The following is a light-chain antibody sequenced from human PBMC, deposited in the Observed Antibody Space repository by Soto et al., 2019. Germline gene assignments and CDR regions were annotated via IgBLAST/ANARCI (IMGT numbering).Light chain of an antibody. Sequence: DIQMTQSPSPLSASVGDRVTITCRASQSISSWLAWYQQKPGKAPKLLIYDASSLESGVPSRFSGSGSGTEFTLTISSLQPDDFATYYCQQYNSYSPETFGQGTKVDIK. J-gene: IGKJ1*01. V-gene: IGKV1-5*01. CDR1: QSISSW. CDR2: DAS. CDR3: QQYNSYSPET.